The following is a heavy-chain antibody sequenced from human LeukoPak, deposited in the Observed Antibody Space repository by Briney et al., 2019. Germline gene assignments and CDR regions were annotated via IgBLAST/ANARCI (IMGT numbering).Heavy chain of an antibody. D-gene: IGHD1-1*01. CDR2: IKPDGTEN. V-gene: IGHV3-7*01. CDR3: VRGFRGNYYYMDV. CDR1: GFTFSVYW. Sequence: PGGSLRLSCAASGFTFSVYWMTWVRQAPGKGLEWVANIKPDGTENYYMDSVKGRFTISRDNAENSLYLQMNSLRAEDTAVYYCVRGFRGNYYYMDVWGKGTTVTVSS. J-gene: IGHJ6*03.